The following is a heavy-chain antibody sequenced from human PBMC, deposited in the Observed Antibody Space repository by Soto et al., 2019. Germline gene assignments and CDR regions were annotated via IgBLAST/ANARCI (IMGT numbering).Heavy chain of an antibody. Sequence: QVQLVQSGAEVKKPGSSVQLSCKAPGGTFSSYAISWVRQAPGQGLEWMGVIIPIFGTAKYAQKFQGRVTITADESASAGCMELGSLRSEDTAVYYCGRSHGGSSSLESYYYYYYGMDVWGQGTTVTVSS. D-gene: IGHD2-15*01. CDR3: GRSHGGSSSLESYYYYYYGMDV. CDR1: GGTFSSYA. J-gene: IGHJ6*02. CDR2: IIPIFGTA. V-gene: IGHV1-69*01.